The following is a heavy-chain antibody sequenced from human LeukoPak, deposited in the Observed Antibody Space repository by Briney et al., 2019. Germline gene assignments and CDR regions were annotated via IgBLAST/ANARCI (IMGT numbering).Heavy chain of an antibody. CDR1: GFTFSSYW. CDR3: ARDLRERGYGEPRNNWFDP. Sequence: GGSLRLSCAASGFTFSSYWMHGVRQAPGKGPGGVSRINSDGSSTSYADSVKGPFTLSRDNAKNTLYLQMNSLRAEDTAVYYCARDLRERGYGEPRNNWFDPWGQGTLVTVSS. V-gene: IGHV3-74*01. D-gene: IGHD4-17*01. CDR2: INSDGSST. J-gene: IGHJ5*02.